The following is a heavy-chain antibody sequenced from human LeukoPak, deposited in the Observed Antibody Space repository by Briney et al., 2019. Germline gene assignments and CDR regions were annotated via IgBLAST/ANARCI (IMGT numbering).Heavy chain of an antibody. CDR1: GYSFTSYW. CDR2: IDPSDSYT. Sequence: LGESLNISCKGSGYSFTSYWISWARQMPGKGLEWMGRIDPSDSYTNYSPSFQGHVTISADKSISTAYLQWSSLKASDTAMYYCARTGITMIVVAPEYYFDYWGQGTLVTVSS. D-gene: IGHD3-22*01. CDR3: ARTGITMIVVAPEYYFDY. J-gene: IGHJ4*02. V-gene: IGHV5-10-1*01.